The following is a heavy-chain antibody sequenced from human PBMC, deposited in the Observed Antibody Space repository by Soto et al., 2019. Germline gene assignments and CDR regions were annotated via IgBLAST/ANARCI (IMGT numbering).Heavy chain of an antibody. CDR3: AKDREYSSGWYEVDY. J-gene: IGHJ4*02. D-gene: IGHD6-19*01. CDR2: ISGSGGST. Sequence: PGGSLRLSCAASGFTFSSYAMRWVRHAPGKGLEWVSAISGSGGSTYYADSVKGRFTISRDNSKNTLYLQMNSLRAEDTAVYYCAKDREYSSGWYEVDYWGQGTLVTVSS. CDR1: GFTFSSYA. V-gene: IGHV3-23*01.